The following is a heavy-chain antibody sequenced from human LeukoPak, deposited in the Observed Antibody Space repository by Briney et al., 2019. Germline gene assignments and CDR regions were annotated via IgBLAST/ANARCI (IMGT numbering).Heavy chain of an antibody. CDR3: ARSTVAATVPDY. CDR2: INPSGGST. Sequence: ASVKVSCKTSGYTFTSYYMHWVRQAPGQGLEWMGIINPSGGSTSYAQKFQGRVTMTRDTSTSTVYMELSSLRSEDTAVYYCARSTVAATVPDYWGQGTLVTVSS. CDR1: GYTFTSYY. J-gene: IGHJ4*02. V-gene: IGHV1-46*01. D-gene: IGHD2-15*01.